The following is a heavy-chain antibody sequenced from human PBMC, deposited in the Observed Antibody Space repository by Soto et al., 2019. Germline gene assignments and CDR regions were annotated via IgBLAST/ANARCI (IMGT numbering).Heavy chain of an antibody. CDR2: IIPIFGTA. CDR3: ARVARGLYCSSTSCYGSDWFDP. V-gene: IGHV1-69*06. J-gene: IGHJ5*02. CDR1: GGTFSSYA. D-gene: IGHD2-2*01. Sequence: GASVKVSCKASGGTFSSYAISWVRQAPGQGLEWMGGIIPIFGTANYVQKFQGRVTITADKSTSTAYMELSSLRSEDTAVYYCARVARGLYCSSTSCYGSDWFDPWGQGTLVTAPQ.